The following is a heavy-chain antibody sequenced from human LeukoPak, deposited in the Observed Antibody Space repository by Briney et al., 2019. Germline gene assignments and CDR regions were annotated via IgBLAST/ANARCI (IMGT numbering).Heavy chain of an antibody. CDR2: IYYSGST. CDR3: ARRADRGSPPPYNWFDP. J-gene: IGHJ5*02. V-gene: IGHV4-39*01. CDR1: GGSISSSSYY. D-gene: IGHD1-26*01. Sequence: PSETLSLTCTVSGGSISSSSYYWGWIRQPPGKGLEWIGSIYYSGSTYYNPSLKSRVTISVDTSKNQFSLKLSSVTAADTAVYYCARRADRGSPPPYNWFDPWGQGTLVTVSS.